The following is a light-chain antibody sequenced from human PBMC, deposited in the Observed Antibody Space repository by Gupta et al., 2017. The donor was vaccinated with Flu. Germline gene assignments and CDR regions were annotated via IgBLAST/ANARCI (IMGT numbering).Light chain of an antibody. CDR2: QVS. CDR1: ESLVYSDGNTY. J-gene: IGKJ1*01. V-gene: IGKV2-30*01. Sequence: DVVMTQSPLFLPVTLGQPASISCRSSESLVYSDGNTYLHWFQQRPGQSPRRLIYQVSHRESGVPDRFSGSGSGTDFTLKISRVEAEDVGFYYCMQGSRWPWAFGQGTKVEIK. CDR3: MQGSRWPWA.